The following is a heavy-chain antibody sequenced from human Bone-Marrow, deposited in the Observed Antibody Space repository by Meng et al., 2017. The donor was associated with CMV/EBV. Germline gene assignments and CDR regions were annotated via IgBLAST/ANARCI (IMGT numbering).Heavy chain of an antibody. CDR1: GFTFSSYE. CDR2: ISSSGSTI. CDR3: ARDLNDVVVPAAILGRYYYYGMDV. D-gene: IGHD2-2*02. J-gene: IGHJ6*02. V-gene: IGHV3-48*03. Sequence: GGSLRLSCAASGFTFSSYEMNWVRQAPGKGLEWVSYISSSGSTIYYADSVKGRFTISRDNAKNSLYLQMNSLRAEDTAVYYCARDLNDVVVPAAILGRYYYYGMDVWGQGTTVTVSS.